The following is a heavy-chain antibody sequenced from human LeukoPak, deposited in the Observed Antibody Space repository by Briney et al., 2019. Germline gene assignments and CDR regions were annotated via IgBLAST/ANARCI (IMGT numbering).Heavy chain of an antibody. CDR2: IYYSGST. CDR1: GDSMSSSHYC. J-gene: IGHJ4*02. D-gene: IGHD4-23*01. CDR3: AREDYGGNGTFDY. V-gene: IGHV4-61*01. Sequence: SETLSLTCTVSGDSMSSSHYCWGWIRQPPGKGLEWIGYIYYSGSTNYNPSLKSRVTISVDTSKNQFSLKLSSVTAADTAVYYCAREDYGGNGTFDYWGQGTLVTVSS.